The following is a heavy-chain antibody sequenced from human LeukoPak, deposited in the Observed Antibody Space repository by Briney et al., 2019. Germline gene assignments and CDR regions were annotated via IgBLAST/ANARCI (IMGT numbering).Heavy chain of an antibody. J-gene: IGHJ4*02. Sequence: GASVKVSCKASGYTFTGYYMHWVRQAPGQGLEWMGGIIPIFGTANYAQKFQGRVTITADKSTSTAYMELSSLRSEDTAVYYCARARITYYYDSSGYSTTLFDYWGQGTLVTVSS. V-gene: IGHV1-69*06. CDR2: IIPIFGTA. D-gene: IGHD3-22*01. CDR3: ARARITYYYDSSGYSTTLFDY. CDR1: GYTFTGYY.